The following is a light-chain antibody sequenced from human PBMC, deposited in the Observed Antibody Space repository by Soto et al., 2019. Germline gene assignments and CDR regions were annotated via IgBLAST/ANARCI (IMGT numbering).Light chain of an antibody. CDR1: QSVTSN. CDR3: QQYNNWPVT. J-gene: IGKJ4*01. CDR2: GAS. Sequence: EIVMTQSPATLSVSPGERVTFSCRASQSVTSNLAWYQHKPGQAPRLLIYGASTGATGIPARFSGSGSGTEFTLTINSLQSEDLAIYYCQQYNNWPVTFGGGTKADIK. V-gene: IGKV3-15*01.